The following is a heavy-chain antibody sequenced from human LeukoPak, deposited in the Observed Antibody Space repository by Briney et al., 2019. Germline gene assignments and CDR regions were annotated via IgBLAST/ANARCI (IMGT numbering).Heavy chain of an antibody. D-gene: IGHD5-24*01. J-gene: IGHJ4*02. CDR3: ARGDGDGYNFWY. Sequence: ASVKVSCKASGYTFTGYYIHWVRQAPGQGLEWMGWINPNSGVTNYAQKFQGRVTMTRDTSISTAYMELNRLRSDDTAVYYCARGDGDGYNFWYWGQGTLATVPS. V-gene: IGHV1-2*02. CDR2: INPNSGVT. CDR1: GYTFTGYY.